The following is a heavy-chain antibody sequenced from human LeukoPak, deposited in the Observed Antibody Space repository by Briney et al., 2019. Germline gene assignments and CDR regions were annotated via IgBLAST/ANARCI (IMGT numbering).Heavy chain of an antibody. V-gene: IGHV3-48*01. CDR3: ARRSFVVVLPYYYYYMDV. CDR2: ISSSSSTI. D-gene: IGHD2-2*01. J-gene: IGHJ6*03. CDR1: GFTFSSYS. Sequence: GGSLRPSCAASGFTFSSYSMNWVRQAPGKGLEWVSYISSSSSTIYYADSVKGRFTISRDNAKNSLYLQMNSLRAEDTAVYYCARRSFVVVLPYYYYYMDVWGKGTTVTISS.